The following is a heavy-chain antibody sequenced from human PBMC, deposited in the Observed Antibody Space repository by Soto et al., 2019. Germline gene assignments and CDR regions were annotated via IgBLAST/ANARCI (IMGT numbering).Heavy chain of an antibody. V-gene: IGHV4-59*01. Sequence: PSETLSLTCTVSGGSISSYYWSWIRQPPGKGLEWIGYIYYGGSTNYNPSLKSRVTISVDTSKNQFSLKLSSVTAADTAVYYCARDGHYYDSSGYYHNWFDPWGQGTLVTVSS. CDR1: GGSISSYY. CDR3: ARDGHYYDSSGYYHNWFDP. D-gene: IGHD3-22*01. CDR2: IYYGGST. J-gene: IGHJ5*02.